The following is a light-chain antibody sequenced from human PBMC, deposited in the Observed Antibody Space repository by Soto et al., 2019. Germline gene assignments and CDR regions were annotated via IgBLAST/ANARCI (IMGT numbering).Light chain of an antibody. CDR3: MQALQTPVT. Sequence: EMVMTQSPLSLPVTPGEPASISCRSSQSLLHSNGYNYLDWYLQKPGQSPQLLIYLGSNRAAGVPDRFSGSGSGTDFTLKISRVEAEDVWVYYFMQALQTPVTFGGGTKVEIK. J-gene: IGKJ4*01. V-gene: IGKV2-28*01. CDR2: LGS. CDR1: QSLLHSNGYNY.